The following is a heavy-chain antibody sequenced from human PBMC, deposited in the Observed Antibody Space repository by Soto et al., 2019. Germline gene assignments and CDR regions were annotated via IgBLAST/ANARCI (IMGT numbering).Heavy chain of an antibody. D-gene: IGHD6-19*01. J-gene: IGHJ2*01. CDR3: ARDTGYSSGWDWYFDL. CDR1: GGSISSGGYS. Sequence: QLQLQESGSGLVKPSQTLSLTCAVSGGSISSGGYSWSWIRQPPGKGLEWIGYIYNSGSTYYNPSLKSRVTISVDRSKNQFSLKLSSVTAADTAVYYCARDTGYSSGWDWYFDLWGRGTLVTVSS. V-gene: IGHV4-30-2*01. CDR2: IYNSGST.